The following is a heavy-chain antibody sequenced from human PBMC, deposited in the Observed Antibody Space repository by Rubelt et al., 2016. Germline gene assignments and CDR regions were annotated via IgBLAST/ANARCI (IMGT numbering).Heavy chain of an antibody. J-gene: IGHJ3*01. V-gene: IGHV6-1*01. CDR3: ARGAYQAFDF. D-gene: IGHD2-2*01. CDR1: GDSVSNSGVA. Sequence: QVQLQQSGLGLVKPSQTLSLTFVISGDSVSNSGVAWNWIRQSPSRGLEWLGRTQYTSKWYSDYSVSVKTRLSINPDTCKNQVCRKLNSVTPEDTAVYYCARGAYQAFDFWGQGTMVTVSS. CDR2: TQYTSKWYS.